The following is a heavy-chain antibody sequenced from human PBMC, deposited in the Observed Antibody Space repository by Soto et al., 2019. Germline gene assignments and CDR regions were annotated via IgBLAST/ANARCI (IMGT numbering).Heavy chain of an antibody. Sequence: QVQLQESGPGLVEPSQTLSLTCTVSGGSISGEGYYWSWIRQYSGRGLEWIGYIHYTGSTCYNPSLKSRVIISVDTSKTQFFLNLSSVTAADTAVYYCARAWTATAGWANWFDRWGQGTLVTVSS. CDR1: GGSISGEGYY. CDR3: ARAWTATAGWANWFDR. J-gene: IGHJ5*02. CDR2: IHYTGST. D-gene: IGHD6-13*01. V-gene: IGHV4-31*03.